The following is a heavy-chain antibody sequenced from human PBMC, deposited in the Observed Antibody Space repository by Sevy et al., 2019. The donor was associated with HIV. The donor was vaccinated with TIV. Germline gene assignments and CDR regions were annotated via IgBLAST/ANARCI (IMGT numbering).Heavy chain of an antibody. Sequence: GGSLRLSCAASGFTVSSNYMSWVRQAPGKGLEWVSVIYSGGSTYYADSVKGRFTISRDTSKNTLYLQMNSLRAEDTALYYCARETYGSGSLGIWGQGTMVTVSS. D-gene: IGHD3-10*01. V-gene: IGHV3-53*01. J-gene: IGHJ3*02. CDR3: ARETYGSGSLGI. CDR1: GFTVSSNY. CDR2: IYSGGST.